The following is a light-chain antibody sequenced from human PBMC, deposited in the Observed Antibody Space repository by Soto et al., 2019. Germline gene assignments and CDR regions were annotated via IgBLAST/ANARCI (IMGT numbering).Light chain of an antibody. CDR2: NDS. CDR1: NIGSRS. CDR3: QVWDSSSDHPV. V-gene: IGLV3-21*02. Sequence: SYELTQPPSVSVAPGQTARITCGGNNIGSRSVHWYQQKPGQAPVVVVSNDSDRPSGIPERLSGSHSGSTATLTISRVEVGDEADYYCQVWDSSSDHPVFGGGTKLTVL. J-gene: IGLJ2*01.